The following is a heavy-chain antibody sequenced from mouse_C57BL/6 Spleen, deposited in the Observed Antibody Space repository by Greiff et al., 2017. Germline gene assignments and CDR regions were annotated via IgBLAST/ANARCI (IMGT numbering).Heavy chain of an antibody. CDR1: GFTFTSYT. V-gene: IGHV1-4*01. Sequence: VQLMQSGADLARPGASVKMSCTASGFTFTSYTMPWVQQRPGQGLEWIGNINPGGGYTNYTQKVKDKATLTADKSSSTAYMQLSSLTSEDSAVYYCARAGDCGSSLYALDYWGQGTSVTVSS. J-gene: IGHJ4*01. CDR3: ARAGDCGSSLYALDY. CDR2: INPGGGYT. D-gene: IGHD1-1*01.